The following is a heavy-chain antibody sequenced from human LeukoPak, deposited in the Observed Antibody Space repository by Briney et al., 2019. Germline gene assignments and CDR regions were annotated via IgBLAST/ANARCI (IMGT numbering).Heavy chain of an antibody. CDR2: ISSSGSTI. J-gene: IGHJ4*02. V-gene: IGHV3-48*03. Sequence: PGGSLRLSCAASGFTFSSYEMNWVRQAPGKGLEWVSYISSSGSTICYADSVKGRFTISRDNAKNSLYLQMNSLRAEDTAVYYCARESGRFNFDYWGQGTLVTVSS. CDR3: ARESGRFNFDY. CDR1: GFTFSSYE. D-gene: IGHD1-26*01.